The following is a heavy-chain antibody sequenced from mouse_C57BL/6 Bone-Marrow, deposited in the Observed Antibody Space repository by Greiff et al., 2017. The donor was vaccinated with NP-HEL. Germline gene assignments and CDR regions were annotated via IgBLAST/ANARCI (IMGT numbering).Heavy chain of an antibody. Sequence: DVKLVESGGGLVKPGGSLKLSCAASGFTFSDYGMHWVRQAPEKGLEWVAYISSGSSTIYYADTVKGRFTISRDNAKNTLCLQMTSLRSEDTAMYYCARELGWYFDVWGTGTTVTVSS. J-gene: IGHJ1*03. D-gene: IGHD4-1*01. V-gene: IGHV5-17*01. CDR3: ARELGWYFDV. CDR2: ISSGSSTI. CDR1: GFTFSDYG.